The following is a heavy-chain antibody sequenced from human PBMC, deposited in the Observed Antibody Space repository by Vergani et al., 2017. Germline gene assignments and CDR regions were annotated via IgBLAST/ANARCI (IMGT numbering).Heavy chain of an antibody. D-gene: IGHD2-2*01. Sequence: QVQLVQSGAEVKKPGSSVKVSCQASVGTFSSYTISWVRQAPGQGLEWMGRIIPILGIANYAQKFQGRVTITADKSTSTSYMELSSLRSEDTAVYYCAQDRGCSSTSCNDGIAVVLGTYYGMDVWGQGTTVTVSS. CDR3: AQDRGCSSTSCNDGIAVVLGTYYGMDV. CDR1: VGTFSSYT. CDR2: IIPILGIA. J-gene: IGHJ6*02. V-gene: IGHV1-69*02.